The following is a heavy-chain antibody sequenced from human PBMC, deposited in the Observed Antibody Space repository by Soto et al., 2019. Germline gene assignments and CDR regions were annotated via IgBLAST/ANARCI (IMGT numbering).Heavy chain of an antibody. J-gene: IGHJ4*02. CDR3: ARQVNSITIFGVVIASPFDY. D-gene: IGHD3-3*01. Sequence: SETLSLTCTVSGGSISSSSYYWGWIRQPPGKGLEWIGSIYYSGSTYYNPSLKSRVTISVDTSKNQFSLKLSSVTAADTAVYYCARQVNSITIFGVVIASPFDYWGQGTLVTVSS. CDR1: GGSISSSSYY. CDR2: IYYSGST. V-gene: IGHV4-39*01.